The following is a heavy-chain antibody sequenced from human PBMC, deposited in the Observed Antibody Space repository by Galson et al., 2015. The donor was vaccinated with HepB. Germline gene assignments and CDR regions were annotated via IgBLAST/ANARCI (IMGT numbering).Heavy chain of an antibody. CDR1: GFTFSSYS. Sequence: SLRLSCAASGFTFSSYSMNWVRQAPGKGLEWVSYISSSSSTIYYADSVKGRFTISRDNAKNSLYLQMNSLRDEDTAVYYCATLGYCSSTSCEGDYWGQGTLVTVSS. D-gene: IGHD2-2*01. CDR3: ATLGYCSSTSCEGDY. V-gene: IGHV3-48*02. J-gene: IGHJ4*02. CDR2: ISSSSSTI.